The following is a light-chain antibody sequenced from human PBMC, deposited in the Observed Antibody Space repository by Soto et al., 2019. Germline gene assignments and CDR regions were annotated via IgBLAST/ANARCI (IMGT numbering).Light chain of an antibody. CDR1: QSISSY. J-gene: IGKJ5*01. CDR2: DAS. V-gene: IGKV1-5*01. CDR3: QQYNSYPIT. Sequence: DIQMTQSPSSLSASVGDRVTITCRASQSISSYLNWYQQKPGKAPKLLIYDASNLESGVPSRFSGSGSGTEFTLTISSLQPDDFATYYCQQYNSYPITFGQGTRLEI.